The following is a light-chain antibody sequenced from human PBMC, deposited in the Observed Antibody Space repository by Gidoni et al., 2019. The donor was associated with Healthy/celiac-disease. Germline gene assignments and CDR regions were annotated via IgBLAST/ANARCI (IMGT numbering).Light chain of an antibody. Sequence: QSALTQPASVSGSPGPSITISCTGTSSDVGSYNLVSWYQHHPGKAPKLMICEGSKRPSGVSNRFSGSKSGNTASLTISGRQAEDEADYYCCSYAGSSTVVFGGGTKLT. CDR2: EGS. CDR1: SSDVGSYNL. V-gene: IGLV2-23*01. J-gene: IGLJ2*01. CDR3: CSYAGSSTVV.